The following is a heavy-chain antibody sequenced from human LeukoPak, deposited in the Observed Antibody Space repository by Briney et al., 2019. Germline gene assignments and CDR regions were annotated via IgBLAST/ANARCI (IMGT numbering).Heavy chain of an antibody. J-gene: IGHJ4*02. CDR2: INPNSGGT. CDR3: AREVAYSSGWYYY. Sequence: ASVKVSCKASGYTFTGYYMHWVRQAPGQGLEWMGWINPNSGGTNYAQKFQGRVTMTRDTSISTAYMELSRLRSDDTAVYYCAREVAYSSGWYYYWGQGTLVTVSS. D-gene: IGHD6-19*01. CDR1: GYTFTGYY. V-gene: IGHV1-2*02.